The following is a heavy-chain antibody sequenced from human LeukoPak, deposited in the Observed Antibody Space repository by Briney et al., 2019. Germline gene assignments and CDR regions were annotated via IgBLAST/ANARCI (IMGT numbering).Heavy chain of an antibody. Sequence: GGSLRLSCAASGFTFSSYSMNWVRQAPGKGLEWVSSISSSSSYIYYADSVKGRFTISRDNAKNSLYLQMNSLRAEDTAVYYCARDRTYGDYGALDYWGQGTLVTVSS. V-gene: IGHV3-21*01. CDR2: ISSSSSYI. D-gene: IGHD4-17*01. CDR3: ARDRTYGDYGALDY. J-gene: IGHJ4*02. CDR1: GFTFSSYS.